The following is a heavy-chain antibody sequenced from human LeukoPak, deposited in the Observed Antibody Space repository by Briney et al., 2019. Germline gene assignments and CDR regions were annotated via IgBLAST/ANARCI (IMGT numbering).Heavy chain of an antibody. CDR1: GYIFTNYG. CDR3: ARASTRAAATGYDP. V-gene: IGHV1-18*01. Sequence: GASVTVSCRASGYIFTNYGITWVRQAPGQGLEWMSWISANNGETNFAQKFQGRVTMMTDSSTSTAYMELRSLTSDDTAVYYCARASTRAAATGYDPWGQGSLVTVSS. D-gene: IGHD6-13*01. CDR2: ISANNGET. J-gene: IGHJ5*02.